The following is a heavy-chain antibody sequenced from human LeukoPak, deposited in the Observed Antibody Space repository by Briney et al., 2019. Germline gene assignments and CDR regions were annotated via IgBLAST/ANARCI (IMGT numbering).Heavy chain of an antibody. CDR3: ARVAAARTLYYYYYGMDV. J-gene: IGHJ6*02. Sequence: PSETLSLTCVVSGGSVSGYYWGWIRQPPGRGLEWIGYVYYSGSTNYNPSFKSRITISVDTSRNQFSLQLSSVTAADTAVYYCARVAAARTLYYYYYGMDVWGQGTTVTVSS. V-gene: IGHV4-59*02. CDR1: GGSVSGYY. CDR2: VYYSGST. D-gene: IGHD2-2*01.